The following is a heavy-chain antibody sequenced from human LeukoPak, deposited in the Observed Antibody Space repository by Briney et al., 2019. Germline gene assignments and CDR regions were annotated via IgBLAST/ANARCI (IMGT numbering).Heavy chain of an antibody. D-gene: IGHD2-15*01. Sequence: PSETLSLTCTVSGGSISTYYWSWIRQPPGKGLEWLGYIFYTGSTNYNPSLKSRVTMSIDTSKNQFSLQLNSLIREDTAVYYCAREVARRIDYWGQGTLVTVSS. CDR3: AREVARRIDY. J-gene: IGHJ4*02. CDR2: IFYTGST. CDR1: GGSISTYY. V-gene: IGHV4-59*12.